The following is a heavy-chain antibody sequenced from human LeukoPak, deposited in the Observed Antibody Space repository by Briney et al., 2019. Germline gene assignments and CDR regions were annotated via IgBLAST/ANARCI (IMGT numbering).Heavy chain of an antibody. J-gene: IGHJ5*02. CDR3: ARNYVDYDFWSGYYNTWFDP. Sequence: ASVKVSCKASGYTFTSYDINWVRQATGQGLEWMGWMNPNSGNTGYAQKFQGRVTMTRNTSISTAYMELSSLRSEDTDVYYCARNYVDYDFWSGYYNTWFDPWGQGTLVTVSS. CDR1: GYTFTSYD. V-gene: IGHV1-8*01. CDR2: MNPNSGNT. D-gene: IGHD3-3*01.